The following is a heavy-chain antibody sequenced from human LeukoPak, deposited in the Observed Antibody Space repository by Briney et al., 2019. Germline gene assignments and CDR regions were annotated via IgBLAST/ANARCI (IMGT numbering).Heavy chain of an antibody. CDR1: GFTFSSYS. CDR3: ARGDCSGGSCFYYYYYMDV. J-gene: IGHJ6*03. D-gene: IGHD2-15*01. CDR2: ISSSSSYI. V-gene: IGHV3-21*01. Sequence: GGSLRLSCAASGFTFSSYSMNWVRQAPGKGLEWVSSISSSSSYIYYADSVKGRFTISRDNAKNSLSLQMNSLRAEDTAVYYCARGDCSGGSCFYYYYYMDVWGKGTTVTVSS.